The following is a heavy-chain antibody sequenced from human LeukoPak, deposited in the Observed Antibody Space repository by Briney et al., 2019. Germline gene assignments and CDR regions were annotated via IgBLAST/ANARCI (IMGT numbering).Heavy chain of an antibody. CDR3: ARDLGY. Sequence: GGSLRLSCAVSGFTFRTYWMHWVRQVPGKGLVWVSRINEDGSITNYADSVKGRFTISRDNAKNSLYLQMNSLRAEDTAVYYCARDLGYWGQGTLVTVSS. CDR2: INEDGSIT. J-gene: IGHJ4*02. V-gene: IGHV3-74*01. CDR1: GFTFRTYW.